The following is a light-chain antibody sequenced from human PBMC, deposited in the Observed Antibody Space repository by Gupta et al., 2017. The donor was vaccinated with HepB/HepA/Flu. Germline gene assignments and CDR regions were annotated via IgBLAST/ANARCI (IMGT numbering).Light chain of an antibody. J-gene: IGLJ2*01. CDR1: SSDVGAYNY. CDR3: SSFTSTNTPVL. Sequence: QSALTQPASASGSPGQSITISCTGPSSDVGAYNYVSWYQQHPGKAPKLIIYDVSDRPSGVSTRFSGSKSGNTASLTISGLQAEDEADYYCSSFTSTNTPVLFGGGTKLTVL. V-gene: IGLV2-14*03. CDR2: DVS.